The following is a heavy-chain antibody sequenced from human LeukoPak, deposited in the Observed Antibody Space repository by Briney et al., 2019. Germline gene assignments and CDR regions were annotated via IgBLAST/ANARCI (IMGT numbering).Heavy chain of an antibody. V-gene: IGHV3-53*01. CDR3: ARRETKSGYAWGHNCFDP. Sequence: PGGSLRLSCAASGFTVSSNYMSWVRQAPGKGLERVSVIYSGGSTYYADSVKGRFTISRHNSKNTLYLQMNSLRAEDTAVYYCARRETKSGYAWGHNCFDPWGQGTLVTVFS. J-gene: IGHJ5*02. CDR1: GFTVSSNY. CDR2: IYSGGST. D-gene: IGHD5-12*01.